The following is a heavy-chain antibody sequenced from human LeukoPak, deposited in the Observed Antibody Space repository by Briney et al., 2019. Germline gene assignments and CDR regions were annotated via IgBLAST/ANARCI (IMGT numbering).Heavy chain of an antibody. J-gene: IGHJ4*02. V-gene: IGHV3-23*01. CDR3: AKDSRGVRFGEYGTFDY. Sequence: GGSLRLSCAASGFTFSSYAMSWVRQAPGMGLEWVSAISGSGGSTYYADSVKGRFTISRDNSKNTLYLQMNSLRAEDTAVYYCAKDSRGVRFGEYGTFDYWGQGTLVTVSS. D-gene: IGHD3-10*01. CDR2: ISGSGGST. CDR1: GFTFSSYA.